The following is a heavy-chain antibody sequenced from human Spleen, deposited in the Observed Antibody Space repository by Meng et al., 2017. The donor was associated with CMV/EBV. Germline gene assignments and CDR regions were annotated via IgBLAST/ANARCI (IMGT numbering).Heavy chain of an antibody. CDR1: GYTFTNSD. J-gene: IGHJ5*02. CDR3: ARGLGDVFWSCYQFDP. CDR2: MNPNSGNT. D-gene: IGHD3-3*01. Sequence: ASVKVSCKASGYTFTNSDINWVRQATGQGLEWMGWMNPNSGNTDFAQKFQGRVTMTRNTSITTAYMELRNLRSDDTAVYYCARGLGDVFWSCYQFDPWGQGTLVTVSS. V-gene: IGHV1-8*01.